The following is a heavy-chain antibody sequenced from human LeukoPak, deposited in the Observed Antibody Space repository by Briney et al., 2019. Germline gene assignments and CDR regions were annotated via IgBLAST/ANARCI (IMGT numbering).Heavy chain of an antibody. V-gene: IGHV4-31*01. CDR2: IYYSGST. CDR1: GVSISSGGYY. CDR3: AREGYEPPYGSGIDY. Sequence: SETLSLTCTVSGVSISSGGYYWSWIRQHPGKGLEWIGYIYYSGSTYYNPSLKSQVTISVDTSKNQFSLKLSSVTAADTAVYYCAREGYEPPYGSGIDYWGQGTLVTVSS. J-gene: IGHJ4*02. D-gene: IGHD3-10*01.